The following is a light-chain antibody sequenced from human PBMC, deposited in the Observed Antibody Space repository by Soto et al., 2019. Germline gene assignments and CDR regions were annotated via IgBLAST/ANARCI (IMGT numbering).Light chain of an antibody. J-gene: IGLJ1*01. V-gene: IGLV1-40*01. CDR1: SSNIGAGYD. CDR2: GNS. CDR3: QSSDSSLNV. Sequence: QAVVTQPPSVSGAPGQRVTISCTGSSSNIGAGYDVHWYQQLPGTAPKLLIYGNSNRPSGAPDRFSGSKSGTSASLAITGLQAEDEADYYCQSSDSSLNVFGTGTKLTVL.